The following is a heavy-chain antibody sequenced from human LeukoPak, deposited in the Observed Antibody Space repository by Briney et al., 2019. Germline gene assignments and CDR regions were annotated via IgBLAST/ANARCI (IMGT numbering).Heavy chain of an antibody. V-gene: IGHV3-23*01. D-gene: IGHD5-12*01. CDR2: ISGSGGST. J-gene: IGHJ4*02. CDR1: GFTFSSYA. CDR3: AKDVVSAKGLPTYYSDY. Sequence: GGSLRLSCAASGFTFSSYAMSWVRQAPGKGLEWVSAISGSGGSTYYADSVKGRFTISRDNSKNTLYLQMNSLRAEDTAVYYCAKDVVSAKGLPTYYSDYWGQGTLVTVSS.